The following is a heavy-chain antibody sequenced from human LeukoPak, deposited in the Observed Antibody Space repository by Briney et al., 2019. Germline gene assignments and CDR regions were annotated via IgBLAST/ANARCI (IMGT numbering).Heavy chain of an antibody. CDR2: IYHSGST. Sequence: SETLSLTCTVSGGSISSSSYYWGWIRQPPGKGLEWIGYIYHSGSTNYNPSLKSRVTISVDTSKNQFSLKLSSVTAADTAVYYCARVGATRERYYYYGMDVWGQGTTVTVSS. CDR1: GGSISSSSYY. V-gene: IGHV4-61*05. D-gene: IGHD1-26*01. CDR3: ARVGATRERYYYYGMDV. J-gene: IGHJ6*02.